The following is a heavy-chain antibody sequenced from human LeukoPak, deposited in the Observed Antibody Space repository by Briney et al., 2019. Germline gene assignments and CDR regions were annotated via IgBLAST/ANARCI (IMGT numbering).Heavy chain of an antibody. CDR1: GASIRTYY. CDR3: ARDGYGSSMDV. J-gene: IGHJ6*03. Sequence: SETLSLTCTVSGASIRTYYWSWIRQPAGKGLEWIGRRFSSGITNYNPSLKSRVTMSVDMSKNQFSLKLNSVTAADTAVYYCARDGYGSSMDVWGKGTTVTVSS. V-gene: IGHV4-4*07. CDR2: RFSSGIT. D-gene: IGHD6-13*01.